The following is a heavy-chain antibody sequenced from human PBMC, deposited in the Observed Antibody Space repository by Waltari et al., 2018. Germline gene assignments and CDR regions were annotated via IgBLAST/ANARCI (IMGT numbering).Heavy chain of an antibody. CDR2: IYTSGST. CDR3: AITVTTPSFDY. J-gene: IGHJ4*02. D-gene: IGHD4-4*01. Sequence: QVQLQESGPGLVKPSQTLSLTCTVSGGSISSGSYYWSWIRQPAGKGLEWIGRIYTSGSTNYNPPLKSRVTISVDTSKNQFSLKLSSVTAADTAVYYCAITVTTPSFDYWGQGTLVTVSS. V-gene: IGHV4-61*02. CDR1: GGSISSGSYY.